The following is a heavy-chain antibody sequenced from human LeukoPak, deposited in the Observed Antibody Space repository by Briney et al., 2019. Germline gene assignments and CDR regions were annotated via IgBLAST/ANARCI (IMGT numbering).Heavy chain of an antibody. J-gene: IGHJ4*02. CDR3: ARSGYGGNSNYY. CDR2: INPNSGGT. V-gene: IGHV1-2*06. Sequence: ASVKVSCKASGYTFTGYYMHWVRQAPGQGLEWMGRINPNSGGTNYAQKFQGRVTMTRDTSISTAYMELSRLRSDDTAVYYCARSGYGGNSNYYWGQGTLVTVSS. CDR1: GYTFTGYY. D-gene: IGHD4-23*01.